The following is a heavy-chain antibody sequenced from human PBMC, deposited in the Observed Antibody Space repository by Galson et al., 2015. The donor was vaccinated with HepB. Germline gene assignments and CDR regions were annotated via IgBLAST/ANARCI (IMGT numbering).Heavy chain of an antibody. D-gene: IGHD3-3*01. J-gene: IGHJ4*02. CDR1: GFTFSNYA. Sequence: SLRLSCAASGFTFSNYAMSWVRQAPGKGLEWVSSLSGSGGSTYYADSVKGRFTISRDNSKNTLYLQMNSLRAEDTAVYYCAKVRFLEWLSSLDYWGQGTLVTVSS. V-gene: IGHV3-23*01. CDR2: LSGSGGST. CDR3: AKVRFLEWLSSLDY.